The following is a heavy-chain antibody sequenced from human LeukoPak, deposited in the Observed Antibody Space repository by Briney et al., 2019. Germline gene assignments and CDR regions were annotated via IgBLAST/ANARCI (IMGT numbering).Heavy chain of an antibody. CDR1: GFTVSSNY. CDR2: IYSGGST. J-gene: IGHJ3*02. V-gene: IGHV3-53*01. CDR3: ARGMAGNDAFDI. D-gene: IGHD6-19*01. Sequence: GGSLRLSCAASGFTVSSNYMSWVRQAPGKGLKWVSVIYSGGSTYYADSVKGRFTISRDNSKNTLYLQMNSLRAEDTAVYYCARGMAGNDAFDIWGQGTMVTVSS.